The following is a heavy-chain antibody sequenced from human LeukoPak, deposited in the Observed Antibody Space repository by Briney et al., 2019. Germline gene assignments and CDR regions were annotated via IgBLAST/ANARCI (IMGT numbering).Heavy chain of an antibody. CDR3: ARDIPRRLWFGQLDNDAFDI. CDR1: VYTFPNYG. V-gene: IGHV1-18*01. CDR2: ISAYNGNT. J-gene: IGHJ3*02. D-gene: IGHD3-10*01. Sequence: SVTVSCMASVYTFPNYGISWVRPAAGQGRAGVGWISAYNGNTNYAQNLQVRVTMTTAPSTTTAYLELRSLRSHDTALYYCARDIPRRLWFGQLDNDAFDIWGQGTMVTVSS.